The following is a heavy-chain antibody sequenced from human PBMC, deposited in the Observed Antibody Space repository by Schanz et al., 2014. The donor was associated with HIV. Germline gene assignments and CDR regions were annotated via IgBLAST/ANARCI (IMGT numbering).Heavy chain of an antibody. CDR3: VKGERIGYRIEVTGPTFDY. D-gene: IGHD3-22*01. V-gene: IGHV3-30-3*01. CDR1: GFNFNNYA. CDR2: ISHDGTNK. J-gene: IGHJ4*02. Sequence: VQLLESGGGLEQPGGSLRLSCAASGFNFNNYAMTWVRQAPGKGLEWVAVISHDGTNKFYAGSVKDRFTISRDNAKNTLYVQIRSLRNEDTAVYYCVKGERIGYRIEVTGPTFDYWGQGTLVTVSS.